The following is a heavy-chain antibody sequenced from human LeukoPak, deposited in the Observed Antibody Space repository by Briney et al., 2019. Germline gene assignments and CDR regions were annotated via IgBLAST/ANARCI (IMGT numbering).Heavy chain of an antibody. D-gene: IGHD3-10*01. Sequence: AGGSLRLSCAASGFTFSTHWMHWVRQAPGKGLVWVSRISSDGSITGYADSVKGRFTISRDNAKNTLYLQMNSLRAEDTAVYYCARHLNYYLDYWGQGTLVTVSS. V-gene: IGHV3-74*01. CDR2: ISSDGSIT. CDR3: ARHLNYYLDY. CDR1: GFTFSTHW. J-gene: IGHJ4*02.